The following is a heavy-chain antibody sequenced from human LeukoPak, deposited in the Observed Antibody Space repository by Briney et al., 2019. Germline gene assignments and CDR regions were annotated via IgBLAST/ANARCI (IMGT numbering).Heavy chain of an antibody. CDR3: AGGALALSTSSRAENWFDP. CDR1: GFTFSSYA. Sequence: PGGSLRLSCAASGFTFSSYAMHWVRQAPGKGLEWVAVISYDGSNKYYADSVKGRFTISRDNSKNTLYLQMNSLRAEDTAVYYCAGGALALSTSSRAENWFDPWGQGTLVTVSS. V-gene: IGHV3-30*01. CDR2: ISYDGSNK. J-gene: IGHJ5*02. D-gene: IGHD2-2*01.